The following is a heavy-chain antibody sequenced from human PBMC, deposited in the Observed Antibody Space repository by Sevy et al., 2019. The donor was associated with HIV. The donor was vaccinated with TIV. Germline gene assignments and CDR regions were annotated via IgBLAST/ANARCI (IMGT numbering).Heavy chain of an antibody. CDR3: ARDDGNYYFHY. CDR2: IKQDAGQK. Sequence: GGSLRLSCAASGFTFSKYWMGWVRQAPGKGLEGVPNIKQDAGQKYYVDSVKGRFTISRDNAKNSLYLQMNSQRAEDTAVYFCARDDGNYYFHYWGQGTLVTVSS. CDR1: GFTFSKYW. D-gene: IGHD1-7*01. V-gene: IGHV3-7*01. J-gene: IGHJ4*02.